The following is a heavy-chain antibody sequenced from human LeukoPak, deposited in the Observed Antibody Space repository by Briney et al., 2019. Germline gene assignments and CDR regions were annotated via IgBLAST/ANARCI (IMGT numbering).Heavy chain of an antibody. V-gene: IGHV1-2*02. Sequence: ASVKVSCKASGYTFTGYYMHWVRQAPGQGHEWMGWINPNSGGTNYAQKFRGRVTMTRDTSISTAYMELSRLRSDDTAVYYCARVSSSFGTNDAFDIWGQGTMVTVSS. J-gene: IGHJ3*02. CDR3: ARVSSSFGTNDAFDI. CDR2: INPNSGGT. D-gene: IGHD6-6*01. CDR1: GYTFTGYY.